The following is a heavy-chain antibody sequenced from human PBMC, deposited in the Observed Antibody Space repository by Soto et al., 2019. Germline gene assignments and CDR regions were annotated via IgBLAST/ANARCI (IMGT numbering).Heavy chain of an antibody. D-gene: IGHD3-22*01. J-gene: IGHJ6*02. V-gene: IGHV1-46*01. CDR2: INPSGGST. CDR3: ARGGYYDSSGYPGSMDV. Sequence: QVQLVQSGAEVKKPGASVKVSCKASGYTFTSYYMHWVRQAPGQGLEWMGIINPSGGSTSYAQKFQGRVTMTRDTSTSTVYMELSSLRSEDTAVYYCARGGYYDSSGYPGSMDVWGQGTTVTVSS. CDR1: GYTFTSYY.